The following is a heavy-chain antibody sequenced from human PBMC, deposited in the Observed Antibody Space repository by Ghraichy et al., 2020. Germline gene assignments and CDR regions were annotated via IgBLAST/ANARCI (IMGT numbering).Heavy chain of an antibody. CDR2: IWDDKSDK. D-gene: IGHD6-13*01. Sequence: GGSLRLSCEASGFTFSSYGMHWARQAPGKGLEWVAFIWDDKSDKLYADSMKGRFTISRDNSKNTLYLQMNSLRAEDTALYYCANSLHSSSWYADYRGQGTLVTVSS. CDR3: ANSLHSSSWYADY. J-gene: IGHJ4*02. CDR1: GFTFSSYG. V-gene: IGHV3-30*02.